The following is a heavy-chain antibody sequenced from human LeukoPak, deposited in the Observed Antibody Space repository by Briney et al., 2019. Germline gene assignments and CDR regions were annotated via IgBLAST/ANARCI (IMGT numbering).Heavy chain of an antibody. CDR2: IIPILGIA. CDR1: GGTFSSYT. D-gene: IGHD2-15*01. V-gene: IGHV1-69*04. Sequence: SVKVSCKASGGTFSSYTISWVRQAPGQGLEWMGRIIPILGIANYAQKLQGRVTITADKSTSTAYMELSSLRSEDTAVYYCARERYCSGGSCYRGDWFDPWGQGTLVTVSS. J-gene: IGHJ5*02. CDR3: ARERYCSGGSCYRGDWFDP.